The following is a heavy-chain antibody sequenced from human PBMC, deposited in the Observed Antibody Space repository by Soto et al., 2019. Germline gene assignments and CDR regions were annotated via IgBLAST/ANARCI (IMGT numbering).Heavy chain of an antibody. CDR2: ISYDGSKK. CDR1: GFNLSSSA. Sequence: GGSLRLSCASSGFNLSSSAMDWVRQAPGKGLEWLSVISYDGSKKYYADSVKGRFTISRDDSKNTLYLQMHSLRADDTAVYYCTRDRCSGTSCYFRYWGQGTLVTVS. V-gene: IGHV3-30-3*01. CDR3: TRDRCSGTSCYFRY. J-gene: IGHJ4*02. D-gene: IGHD2-2*01.